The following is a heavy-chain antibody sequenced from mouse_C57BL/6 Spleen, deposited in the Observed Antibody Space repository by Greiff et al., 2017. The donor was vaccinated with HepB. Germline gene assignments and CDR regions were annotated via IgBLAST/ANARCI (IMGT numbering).Heavy chain of an antibody. V-gene: IGHV1-82*01. J-gene: IGHJ2*01. D-gene: IGHD1-1*01. CDR3: ARSGTTVVAGDY. CDR2: IYPGDGDT. CDR1: GYAFSSSW. Sequence: VQLQQSGPELVKPGASVKISCKASGYAFSSSWMNWVKQRPGKGLEWIGRIYPGDGDTNYNGKFKGKATLTADKSSSTAYMQLSSLTSEDSAVYFCARSGTTVVAGDYWGQGTTLTVSS.